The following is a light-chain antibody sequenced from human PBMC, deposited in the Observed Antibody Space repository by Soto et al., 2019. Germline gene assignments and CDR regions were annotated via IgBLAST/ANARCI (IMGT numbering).Light chain of an antibody. Sequence: DIQMTQSPPTLSASVGDRVTITCRASQSISSWLAWFQQKPGKAPKLLIYDASNLQSGVPSRFSGSGSGTEFTLTISSLQPDDFATYYCQQYNSYSVTFDQGTKVEIK. CDR2: DAS. J-gene: IGKJ1*01. CDR1: QSISSW. CDR3: QQYNSYSVT. V-gene: IGKV1-5*01.